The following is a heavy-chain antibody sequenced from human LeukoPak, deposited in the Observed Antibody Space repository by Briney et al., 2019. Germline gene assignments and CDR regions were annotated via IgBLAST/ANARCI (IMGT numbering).Heavy chain of an antibody. V-gene: IGHV3-23*01. Sequence: GGSLRLSCAASGFTFSSYAMSWVRQALGKGLEWVSAISGSGGSTYYADSVKGRFTISRDNSKNTLYLQMNSLRAEDTAVYYCAKSLDYYDSSGIDYWGQGTLVTVSS. CDR2: ISGSGGST. CDR3: AKSLDYYDSSGIDY. D-gene: IGHD3-22*01. J-gene: IGHJ4*02. CDR1: GFTFSSYA.